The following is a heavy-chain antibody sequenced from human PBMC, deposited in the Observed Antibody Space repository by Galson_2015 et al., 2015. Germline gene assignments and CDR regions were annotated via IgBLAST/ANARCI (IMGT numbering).Heavy chain of an antibody. Sequence: SLRLPCAASEFTFSSYYMRWVRQAPGKGLEWVSSISRNTTYIYYADSVKGRFTISRDNAQHSLYLHMNSLGAEDTAVYYRARQILDYDFWSGYDPTNFDHWGQGTLVTVSS. CDR2: ISRNTTYI. J-gene: IGHJ4*02. V-gene: IGHV3-21*01. CDR1: EFTFSSYY. D-gene: IGHD3-3*01. CDR3: ARQILDYDFWSGYDPTNFDH.